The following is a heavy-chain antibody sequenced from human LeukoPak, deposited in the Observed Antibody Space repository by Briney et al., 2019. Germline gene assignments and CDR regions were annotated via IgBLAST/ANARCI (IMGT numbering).Heavy chain of an antibody. Sequence: SETLSLTCAVYGGSFSGYYWSWIRQPPGKGLEWIGEINHSGSTNYNPSLKSRVTISVDTSKNQFSLKLNSVTAADTAVYYCARVLTTVTGAFDYWGQGTLVTVSS. CDR1: GGSFSGYY. D-gene: IGHD4-17*01. V-gene: IGHV4-34*01. CDR3: ARVLTTVTGAFDY. CDR2: INHSGST. J-gene: IGHJ4*02.